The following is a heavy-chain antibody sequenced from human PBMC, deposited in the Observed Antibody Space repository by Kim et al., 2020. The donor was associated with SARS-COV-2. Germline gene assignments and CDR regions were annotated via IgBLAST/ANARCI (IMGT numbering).Heavy chain of an antibody. CDR1: GGSFSGYY. Sequence: SETLSLTCAVYGGSFSGYYWSWIRQPPGKGLEWIGEINHSGSTNYNPSLKSRVTISVDTSKNQFSLKLSSVTAADTAVYYCARLVAAHRYAFDIWGQGTMVTVSS. CDR3: ARLVAAHRYAFDI. D-gene: IGHD2-2*01. CDR2: INHSGST. J-gene: IGHJ3*02. V-gene: IGHV4-34*01.